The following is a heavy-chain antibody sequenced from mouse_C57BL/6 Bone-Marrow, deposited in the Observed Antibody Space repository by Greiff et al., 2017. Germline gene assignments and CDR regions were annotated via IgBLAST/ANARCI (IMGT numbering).Heavy chain of an antibody. CDR1: GYTFTSYW. Sequence: QVQLQQPGAELVKPGASVKLSCKASGYTFTSYWMHWVKQRPGQGLEWIGMIHPNGGSTNYNEKFKSKATLTVDKSSSTAYMQLSSLTSEDSAVYYCAGGLRDYYAMDYWGQGTSVTVSS. CDR2: IHPNGGST. V-gene: IGHV1-64*01. J-gene: IGHJ4*01. D-gene: IGHD2-4*01. CDR3: AGGLRDYYAMDY.